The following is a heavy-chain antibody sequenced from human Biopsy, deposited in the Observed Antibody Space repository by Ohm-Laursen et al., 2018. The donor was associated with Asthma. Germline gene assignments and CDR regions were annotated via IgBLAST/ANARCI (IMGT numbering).Heavy chain of an antibody. CDR3: ARKAGSCISRTCYSLDF. V-gene: IGHV1-69*13. Sequence: SVKVSCKSLGGTFNTYVIGWVRQAPGQGPEWMGGINSVFGTTTYPQKFQDRATITADDSTSTVYMELSSLRSEGTAVYYCARKAGSCISRTCYSLDFWGQGTLVTVSS. D-gene: IGHD2-2*01. CDR2: INSVFGTT. J-gene: IGHJ4*02. CDR1: GGTFNTYV.